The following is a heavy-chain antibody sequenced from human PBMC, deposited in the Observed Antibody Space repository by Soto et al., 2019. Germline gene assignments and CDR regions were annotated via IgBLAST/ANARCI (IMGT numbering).Heavy chain of an antibody. CDR2: LSGSGDTT. Sequence: PGGSLRLSCAASGFTFSSYGMNWVRQAPGKGLEWVSALSGSGDTTYYADSVRGRFSISRDNSKNTLYLQMSSLRGEDTAVYYCAKGTQFFSSYAMDVWGQGTTVTVYS. J-gene: IGHJ6*02. CDR1: GFTFSSYG. CDR3: AKGTQFFSSYAMDV. V-gene: IGHV3-23*01.